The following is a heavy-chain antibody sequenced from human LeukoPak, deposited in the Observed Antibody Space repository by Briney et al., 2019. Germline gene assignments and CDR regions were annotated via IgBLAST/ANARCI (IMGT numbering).Heavy chain of an antibody. Sequence: PSETLSLTCTVSGGSIGSGGYYWSWIRQHPGKGLEWIGYIYYSGSTYYNPSLKSRVTISVDTSKNQFSLKLSSVTAADTAVYYCARVGGYSYGHDYWGQGTLVTVSS. CDR1: GGSIGSGGYY. CDR3: ARVGGYSYGHDY. CDR2: IYYSGST. D-gene: IGHD5-18*01. V-gene: IGHV4-31*03. J-gene: IGHJ4*02.